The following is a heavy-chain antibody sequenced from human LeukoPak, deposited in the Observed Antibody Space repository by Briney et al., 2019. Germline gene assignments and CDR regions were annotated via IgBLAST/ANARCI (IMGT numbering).Heavy chain of an antibody. J-gene: IGHJ3*02. D-gene: IGHD6-19*01. Sequence: SETLSLTCAVYGGSFSGYYWSWIRQPPGKGLEWIGEINHSGSTNYNPSLRSRVTISVDTSENQFSLKLSSVTAAVTAVHYCARGKGSGWYMRYAFDIWGQGTMVSVSS. CDR3: ARGKGSGWYMRYAFDI. CDR1: GGSFSGYY. CDR2: INHSGST. V-gene: IGHV4-34*01.